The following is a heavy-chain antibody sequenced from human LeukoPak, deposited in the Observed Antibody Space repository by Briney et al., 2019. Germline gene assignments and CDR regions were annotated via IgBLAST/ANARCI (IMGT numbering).Heavy chain of an antibody. D-gene: IGHD3-3*01. CDR1: GFTFDDYA. CDR2: ISWNSGSI. V-gene: IGHV3-9*01. J-gene: IGHJ4*02. Sequence: GGSLRLSCAASGFTFDDYAMHWVRQAPGKGLEWVSGISWNSGSIGYADSVKGRFTISRDNAKNSLYLQMNSLRAEDTAVYYCAKSDYDFWSGLDYWGQGTLVTVSS. CDR3: AKSDYDFWSGLDY.